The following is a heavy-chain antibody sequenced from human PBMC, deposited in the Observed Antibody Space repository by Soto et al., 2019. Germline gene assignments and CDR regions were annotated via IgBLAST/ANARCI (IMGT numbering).Heavy chain of an antibody. V-gene: IGHV4-59*11. Sequence: PSETLSLTCTVSGGSISTRNWSWSRQPPGKGLEWIGYIHYSGSTNYNPSLKSRVTISLDTSKNQFSLKLSSVTAADTAVYYCARSGATPMVWGQGTLVTVSS. J-gene: IGHJ4*02. CDR1: GGSISTRN. D-gene: IGHD5-18*01. CDR2: IHYSGST. CDR3: ARSGATPMV.